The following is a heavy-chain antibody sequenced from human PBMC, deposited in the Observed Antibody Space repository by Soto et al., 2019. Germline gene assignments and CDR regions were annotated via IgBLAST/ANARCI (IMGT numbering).Heavy chain of an antibody. J-gene: IGHJ4*02. CDR2: INPNSGGT. D-gene: IGHD3-22*01. V-gene: IGHV1-2*04. CDR1: GYTFTGYY. Sequence: ASVKVSCKASGYTFTGYYMHWVRQAPGQGLEGMGWINPNSGGTNYAQKFQGWVTMTRDTSISTAYMELSRLRSDDTAVYYCARGYYYDSSGYYSLPFYFDYWGQGTRVTAPQ. CDR3: ARGYYYDSSGYYSLPFYFDY.